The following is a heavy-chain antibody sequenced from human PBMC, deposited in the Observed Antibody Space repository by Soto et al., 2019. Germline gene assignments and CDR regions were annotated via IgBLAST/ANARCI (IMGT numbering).Heavy chain of an antibody. CDR1: GGSISSYY. CDR2: IYYSGST. J-gene: IGHJ4*02. CDR3: ARACSSTSCNWDY. V-gene: IGHV4-59*01. D-gene: IGHD2-2*01. Sequence: PSETLSLTCTVSGGSISSYYWSWIRQPPGKGLEWIGYIYYSGSTNYNPSLKSRVTISVDTSKNQFSLKLSSVTAADTAVYYCARACSSTSCNWDYWGQGTLVTVSS.